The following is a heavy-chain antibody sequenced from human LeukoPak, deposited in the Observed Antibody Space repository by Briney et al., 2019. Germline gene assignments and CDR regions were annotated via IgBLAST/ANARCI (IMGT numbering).Heavy chain of an antibody. Sequence: ASVKVSCKASGYTFTSYDINWVRQATGQGLEWMGWMNPNSGNTGYAQKFQGRVTMTRNTSISTAYMELSSLRSEDTAVCYCARGLRFLEWLLYDYWGQGTLVTVSS. J-gene: IGHJ4*02. V-gene: IGHV1-8*01. CDR1: GYTFTSYD. D-gene: IGHD3-3*01. CDR3: ARGLRFLEWLLYDY. CDR2: MNPNSGNT.